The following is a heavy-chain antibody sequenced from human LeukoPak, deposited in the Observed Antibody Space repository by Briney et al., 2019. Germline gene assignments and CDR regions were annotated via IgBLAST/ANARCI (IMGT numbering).Heavy chain of an antibody. V-gene: IGHV3-7*01. D-gene: IGHD1-7*01. Sequence: GGSLRLSCAASGFTFSNYCMSWVRQAPGKGLEWVANIKQDGSEKYYVDSVKGRFTISRDSAKNSLYLQMNSLRAEDTAIYYCAREDDWNYEDYWGQGTLVTVSS. CDR3: AREDDWNYEDY. CDR2: IKQDGSEK. CDR1: GFTFSNYC. J-gene: IGHJ4*02.